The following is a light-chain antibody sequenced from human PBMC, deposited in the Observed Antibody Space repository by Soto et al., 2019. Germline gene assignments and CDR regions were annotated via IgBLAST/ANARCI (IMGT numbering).Light chain of an antibody. J-gene: IGKJ2*01. CDR1: QSVTSRY. Sequence: ENVLMQSPGTLSLSPGEGATLSCRATQSVTSRYFAWYQQKPGQAPRLLIYGISSRATDIPDRFSGSGSGTDYTLTISRLEPEDFGVYYCQQYSTLPHTFGQGTKLEVK. CDR2: GIS. CDR3: QQYSTLPHT. V-gene: IGKV3-20*01.